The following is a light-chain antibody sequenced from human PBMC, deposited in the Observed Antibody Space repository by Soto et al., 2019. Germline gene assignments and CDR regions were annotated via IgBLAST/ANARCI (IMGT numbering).Light chain of an antibody. CDR3: QQSYSTPLT. V-gene: IGKV1-39*01. J-gene: IGKJ4*01. CDR2: AAS. CDR1: QSISSY. Sequence: DIQMTQSPSSLSASVGDRVTITCRASQSISSYLNWYQQKPGKAPKLLIYAASSLQSGVPSRFSGSGSGTDFSLTISSLQPEGFATYYWQQSYSTPLTFGGGTKVEIK.